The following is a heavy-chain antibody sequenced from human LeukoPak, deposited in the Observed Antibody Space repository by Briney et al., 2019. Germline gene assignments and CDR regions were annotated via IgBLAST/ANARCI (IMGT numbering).Heavy chain of an antibody. Sequence: GGSLRLSCAASGFTFSSYAMHWVRQAPGKGLERVAVISYDGSNKYYADSVKGRFTISRDNSKNTLYLQMNSLRAEDTAVYYCARGLGDFWSGYRYRGADYYYGMDVWGQGTTVTVSS. J-gene: IGHJ6*02. V-gene: IGHV3-30-3*01. D-gene: IGHD3-3*01. CDR1: GFTFSSYA. CDR2: ISYDGSNK. CDR3: ARGLGDFWSGYRYRGADYYYGMDV.